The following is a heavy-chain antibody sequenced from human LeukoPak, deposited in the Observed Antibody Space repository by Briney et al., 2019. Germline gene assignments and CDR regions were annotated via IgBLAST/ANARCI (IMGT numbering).Heavy chain of an antibody. J-gene: IGHJ4*02. CDR2: IIPILGIA. Sequence: SVKVSCKASGGTFSSYAISWVRQAPGQGLEWMGRIIPILGIANYAQKFQGRVTITADKSTSTAYMELSSLRSEDTAVHYCARDGYFDWLFHFDYWGQGTLVTVSS. CDR3: ARDGYFDWLFHFDY. CDR1: GGTFSSYA. V-gene: IGHV1-69*04. D-gene: IGHD3-9*01.